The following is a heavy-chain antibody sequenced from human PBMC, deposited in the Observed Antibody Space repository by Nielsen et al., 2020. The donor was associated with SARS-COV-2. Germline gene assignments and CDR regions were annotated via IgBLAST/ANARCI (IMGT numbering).Heavy chain of an antibody. CDR1: GFTFSSYS. CDR3: ARDGYSSSWDYYYGMDV. D-gene: IGHD6-13*01. V-gene: IGHV3-21*01. Sequence: ESLKISCAASGFTFSSYSMNWVRQAPGKGLEWVSSISSSSSYIYYADSVKGRFTISRDNAKNSLYLQMNSLRAEDTAVYYCARDGYSSSWDYYYGMDVWGQGTTVTVSS. J-gene: IGHJ6*02. CDR2: ISSSSSYI.